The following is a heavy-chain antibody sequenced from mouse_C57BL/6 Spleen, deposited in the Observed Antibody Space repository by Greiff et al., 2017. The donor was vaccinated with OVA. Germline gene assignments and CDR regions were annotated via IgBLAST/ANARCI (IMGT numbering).Heavy chain of an antibody. CDR2: IRNKANGYTT. J-gene: IGHJ4*01. Sequence: EVKLMESGGGLVQPGGSLSLSCAASGFTFTDYYMSWVRQPPGKALEWLGFIRNKANGYTTEYSASVKGRFTISRDNSQSILYLQMNALRAEDSATYYCARHITTVYAMDYWGQGTSVTVSS. CDR1: GFTFTDYY. V-gene: IGHV7-3*01. CDR3: ARHITTVYAMDY. D-gene: IGHD1-1*01.